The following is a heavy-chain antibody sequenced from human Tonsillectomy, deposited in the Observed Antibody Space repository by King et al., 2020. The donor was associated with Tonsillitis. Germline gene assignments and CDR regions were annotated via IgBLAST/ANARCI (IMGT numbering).Heavy chain of an antibody. J-gene: IGHJ4*02. CDR2: ISGSGGGT. CDR1: GFTITNYA. CDR3: AKAVDLNVVPGSMYF. D-gene: IGHD2-2*01. Sequence: VQLVESGGGLVQPGGSLRLSCAASGFTITNYAMTWVRQTPGKGLEWVSTISAISGSGGGTYYADSVKGRFTISRDDSKNTMYLQMDSLRAEDTAVYYCAKAVDLNVVPGSMYFWGQGTLVTVSS. V-gene: IGHV3-23*04.